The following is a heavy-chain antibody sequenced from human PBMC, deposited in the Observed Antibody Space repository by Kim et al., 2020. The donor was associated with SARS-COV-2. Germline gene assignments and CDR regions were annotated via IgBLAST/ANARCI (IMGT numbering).Heavy chain of an antibody. CDR3: AKGFLDTRLRYLTNAFDI. D-gene: IGHD5-12*01. CDR2: ISGSGGST. Sequence: GGSLRLSCAASGFTFSSYAMSWVRQAPGKGLEWVSAISGSGGSTYYADSVKGRFTISRDNSKNTLYLQMNSLRAEDTAVYYCAKGFLDTRLRYLTNAFDIWGQGTMVTVSS. V-gene: IGHV3-23*01. J-gene: IGHJ3*02. CDR1: GFTFSSYA.